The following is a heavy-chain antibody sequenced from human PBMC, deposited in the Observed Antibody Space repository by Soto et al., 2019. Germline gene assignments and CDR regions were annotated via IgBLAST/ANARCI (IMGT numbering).Heavy chain of an antibody. CDR3: ATRVSGSFYGMDV. V-gene: IGHV4-59*01. J-gene: IGHJ6*02. CDR2: IYYSGST. D-gene: IGHD1-26*01. CDR1: GGSISTYY. Sequence: SETLSLTCTVSGGSISTYYWSWVRQPPGKGLEWIGYIYYSGSTNYNPSLKSRVTMSVDTSKNQFSLKLSSVTAADTAVYYCATRVSGSFYGMDVWGQGTTVTVSS.